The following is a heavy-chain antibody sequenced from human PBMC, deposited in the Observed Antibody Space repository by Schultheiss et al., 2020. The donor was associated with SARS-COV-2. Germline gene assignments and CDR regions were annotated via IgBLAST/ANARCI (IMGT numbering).Heavy chain of an antibody. Sequence: ASVKVSCKPSGYTFTRYYYHWVRQAPGQGLEWMGIMNPSGGSTTYAQKFQGRVTMTRDTSTSTVYMALSSLRSEDTAVYYCARDPRYCSSTSCQGRYYYYYGMDVWGQGTTVTVSS. CDR3: ARDPRYCSSTSCQGRYYYYYGMDV. D-gene: IGHD2-2*01. J-gene: IGHJ6*02. CDR1: GYTFTRYY. CDR2: MNPSGGST. V-gene: IGHV1-46*01.